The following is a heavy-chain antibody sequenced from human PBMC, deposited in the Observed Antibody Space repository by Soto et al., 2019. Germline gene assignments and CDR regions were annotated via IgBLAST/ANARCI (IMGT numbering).Heavy chain of an antibody. J-gene: IGHJ5*02. V-gene: IGHV3-30*18. CDR1: GFTFDSHG. CDR2: ISADGNNK. Sequence: QVQLVESGGGAVQPGRSLRLSCAASGFTFDSHGMHWVRQAPGKGLEWVAVISADGNNKYYADSVKGRFTISRDNFNNILYLQMSSLRAEDTAVYYCAKALLPNTVPTCGSWGQGTLVTVSS. D-gene: IGHD4-17*01. CDR3: AKALLPNTVPTCGS.